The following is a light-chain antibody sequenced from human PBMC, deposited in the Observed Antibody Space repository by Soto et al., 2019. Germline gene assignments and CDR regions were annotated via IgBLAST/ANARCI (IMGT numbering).Light chain of an antibody. CDR2: GAS. CDR3: QQYNNWPPWT. J-gene: IGKJ1*01. V-gene: IGKV3-15*01. Sequence: EIVMTQSPANLSVSPGERATLSCRASQSVSNNLAWYQQKPGQAPRLLIYGASTRATGIPARFSGSGSGTEFTLTISRLEPEDFAVYYCQQYNNWPPWTFGQGTKVDIK. CDR1: QSVSNN.